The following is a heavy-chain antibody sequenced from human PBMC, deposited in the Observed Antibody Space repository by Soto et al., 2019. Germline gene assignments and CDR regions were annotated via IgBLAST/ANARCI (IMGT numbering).Heavy chain of an antibody. CDR3: ATSSGALAASFPYYFDY. CDR2: ISSGSSTI. J-gene: IGHJ4*02. CDR1: GFRFNYYY. D-gene: IGHD6-25*01. Sequence: GGSLRLSCAAAGFRFNYYYMTWIRQAPGKGLEWVSYISSGSSTIYHARSVKGRFTISRDNAKNSLYLQMNSLRAEDTAVYYCATSSGALAASFPYYFDYWGQGTLVTVSS. V-gene: IGHV3-11*01.